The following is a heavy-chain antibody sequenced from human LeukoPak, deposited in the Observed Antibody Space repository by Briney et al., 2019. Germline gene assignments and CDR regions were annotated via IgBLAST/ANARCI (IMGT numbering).Heavy chain of an antibody. Sequence: KPGGSLRLSCAASGFTFSTFAMSWVRQAPGKGLEWVSGVSGSGGSTFYADSVKGRFTISRDSSKNTLYLQMNSLRAEDTAVYYCTKNEYSSSSMDAFDMWGQGTMVTVSS. CDR2: VSGSGGST. V-gene: IGHV3-23*01. CDR3: TKNEYSSSSMDAFDM. CDR1: GFTFSTFA. D-gene: IGHD6-6*01. J-gene: IGHJ3*02.